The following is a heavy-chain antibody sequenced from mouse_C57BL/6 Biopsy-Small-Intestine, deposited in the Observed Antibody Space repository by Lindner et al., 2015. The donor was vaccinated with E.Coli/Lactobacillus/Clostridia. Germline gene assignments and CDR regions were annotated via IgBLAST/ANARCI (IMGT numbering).Heavy chain of an antibody. CDR2: INPYNGGT. V-gene: IGHV1-19*01. CDR3: ARDYYYGSGYLYYFDY. CDR1: GYTFTDYY. D-gene: IGHD1-1*01. Sequence: VQLQESGPVLVKPGASVKMSCKASGYTFTDYYMNWVKQSHGKSLEWIGVINPYNGGTSYNQKFKGKATLTVDKSSSTAYMELNSLTSEDSAVYYCARDYYYGSGYLYYFDYWGQGTTLTVSS. J-gene: IGHJ2*01.